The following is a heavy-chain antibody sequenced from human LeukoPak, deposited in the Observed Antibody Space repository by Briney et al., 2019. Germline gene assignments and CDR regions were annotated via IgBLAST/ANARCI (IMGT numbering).Heavy chain of an antibody. CDR3: ARGRGITMVRGPKGWFDP. D-gene: IGHD3-10*01. Sequence: ASVKVSCKASGYTFTSYDINWVRQATGQGLEWMGWMNPNSGNTGYAQKFQGRVTMTRNTSISTAYMELSSLRSEDTAVYYCARGRGITMVRGPKGWFDPWGREPWSPSPQ. CDR2: MNPNSGNT. V-gene: IGHV1-8*01. J-gene: IGHJ5*02. CDR1: GYTFTSYD.